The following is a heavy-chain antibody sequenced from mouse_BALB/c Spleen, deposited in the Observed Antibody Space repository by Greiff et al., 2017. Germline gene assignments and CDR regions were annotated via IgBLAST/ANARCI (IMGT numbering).Heavy chain of an antibody. J-gene: IGHJ3*01. CDR3: ARMITGWFAY. CDR1: GDSITSGY. V-gene: IGHV3-8*02. Sequence: EVKVEESGPSLVKPSQTLSLTCSVTGDSITSGYWNWIRKFPGNKLEYMGYISYSGSTYYNPSLKSRISITRDTSKNQYYLQLNSVTTEDTATYYCARMITGWFAYWGQGTLVTVSA. D-gene: IGHD2-4*01. CDR2: ISYSGST.